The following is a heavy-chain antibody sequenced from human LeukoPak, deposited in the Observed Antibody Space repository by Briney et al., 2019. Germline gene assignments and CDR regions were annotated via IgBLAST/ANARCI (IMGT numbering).Heavy chain of an antibody. Sequence: GGSLRLSCAASGFTFSSYSMNWVRQAPGKGLEWVSSISSSSSYIYYADSVKGRFTISRDNAKDSLYLQMNSLRAEDTAVYYCARSHDSSGYPWFDYWGQGTLVTVSP. CDR2: ISSSSSYI. J-gene: IGHJ4*02. V-gene: IGHV3-21*01. CDR1: GFTFSSYS. CDR3: ARSHDSSGYPWFDY. D-gene: IGHD3-22*01.